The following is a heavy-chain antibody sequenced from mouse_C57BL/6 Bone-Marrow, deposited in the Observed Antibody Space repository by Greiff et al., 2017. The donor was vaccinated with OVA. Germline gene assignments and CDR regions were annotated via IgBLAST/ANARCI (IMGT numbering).Heavy chain of an antibody. Sequence: VQLQQSGAELARPGASVKLSCKASGYTFTSYGISWVKQRTGQGLEWIGEIYPRSGNTYYNEKFKGKATLTADKYSRTAYMELRGLTSEDSAVYFCARYYYGSSFPWFAYWGQGTLVTVSA. CDR2: IYPRSGNT. J-gene: IGHJ3*01. CDR3: ARYYYGSSFPWFAY. D-gene: IGHD1-1*01. V-gene: IGHV1-81*01. CDR1: GYTFTSYG.